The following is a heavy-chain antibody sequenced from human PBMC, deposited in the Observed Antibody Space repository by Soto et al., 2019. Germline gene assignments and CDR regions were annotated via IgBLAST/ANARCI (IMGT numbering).Heavy chain of an antibody. Sequence: QITLKESIPTLVEPTQTLTLTCTFSGFSISTNGVGVGRIRQPPGKALEWLALIYWDDDQRYRPSLKSRLSINKDISKNQVVLTMTNMDPVDTATYYCAHMRYDILTGFGYFYYDMDVWGQGTTVTVSS. CDR3: AHMRYDILTGFGYFYYDMDV. CDR2: IYWDDDQ. D-gene: IGHD3-9*01. V-gene: IGHV2-5*02. J-gene: IGHJ6*02. CDR1: GFSISTNGVG.